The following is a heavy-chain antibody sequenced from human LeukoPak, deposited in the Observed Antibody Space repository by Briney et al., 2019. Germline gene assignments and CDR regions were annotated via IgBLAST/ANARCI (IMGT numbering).Heavy chain of an antibody. Sequence: KPSETLSLTCTVSGDSISSYYWSWIRQPPGKGLEWIGYIYYSGSTNYNPSLKSRVTISVDTSKNQFSLKLSSVTAADTAVYYCARANYDFWSGYPLVRYFDLWGRGTLVTVSS. CDR3: ARANYDFWSGYPLVRYFDL. V-gene: IGHV4-59*01. CDR1: GDSISSYY. D-gene: IGHD3-3*01. CDR2: IYYSGST. J-gene: IGHJ2*01.